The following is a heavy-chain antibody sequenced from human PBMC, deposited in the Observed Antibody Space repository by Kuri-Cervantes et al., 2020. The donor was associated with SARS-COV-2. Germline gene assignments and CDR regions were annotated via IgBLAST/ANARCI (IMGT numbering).Heavy chain of an antibody. CDR1: GLTFSSYS. Sequence: GGSLSLTSAASGLTFSSYSMNWVRQAPGKGLEWVSSISSSSSYIYYADSVKGRFTISRDNANNSLYLQMNSLRVEDTAVYYCARDSSIVVGRKGYYGMDVLDQGSTVTVSS. CDR3: ARDSSIVVGRKGYYGMDV. J-gene: IGHJ6*01. CDR2: ISSSSSYI. D-gene: IGHD2-2*01. V-gene: IGHV3-21*01.